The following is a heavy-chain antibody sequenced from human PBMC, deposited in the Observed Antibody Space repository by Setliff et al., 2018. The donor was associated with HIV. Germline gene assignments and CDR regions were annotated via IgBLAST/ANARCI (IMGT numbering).Heavy chain of an antibody. J-gene: IGHJ4*02. Sequence: ASVKVSCKASGYTFTSYYMHWVRQAPGQGLEWMGIINPSGGSTSYAQKFQGRVTMTRDTSTSTVYMELSSLRSEDTDVYYCARAAASKNIRGEYYFDYWGQGTLVTAPQ. CDR2: INPSGGST. V-gene: IGHV1-46*01. CDR1: GYTFTSYY. CDR3: ARAAASKNIRGEYYFDY. D-gene: IGHD3-16*01.